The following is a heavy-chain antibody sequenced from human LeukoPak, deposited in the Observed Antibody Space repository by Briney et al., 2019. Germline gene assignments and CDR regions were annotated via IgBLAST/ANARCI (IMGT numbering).Heavy chain of an antibody. D-gene: IGHD3-10*01. CDR2: VNPKSGAT. V-gene: IGHV1-2*04. J-gene: IGHJ4*02. CDR1: GYTFTGYT. CDR3: ARVNYGSGTHFDY. Sequence: ASVTVSCKASGYTFTGYTVHWVRQAPGQGLDWMGWVNPKSGATNYAQKFKGWVTMNRDTSISTAYMELSRLTPDDTAVYYCARVNYGSGTHFDYWGQRTLVTVSS.